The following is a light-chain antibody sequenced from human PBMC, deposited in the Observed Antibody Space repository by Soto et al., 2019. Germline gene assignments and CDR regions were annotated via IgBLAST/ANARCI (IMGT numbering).Light chain of an antibody. CDR3: QPANSFPLT. CDR2: AAS. Sequence: DIQMTQSPSSVSASVGDTVTITCRTSQGISSCLAWYQQKPGKAPRRLIYAASSLQSGVPSRFSVSGSGTDFTLTISSLQPEDFATYYCQPANSFPLTFGEGTKVEIK. V-gene: IGKV1-12*01. J-gene: IGKJ4*01. CDR1: QGISSC.